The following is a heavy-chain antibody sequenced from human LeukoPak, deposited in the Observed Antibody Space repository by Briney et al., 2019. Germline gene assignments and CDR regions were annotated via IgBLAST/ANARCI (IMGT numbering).Heavy chain of an antibody. D-gene: IGHD2-15*01. CDR2: ISAYNGNT. Sequence: GAPVKVSCKASGYTFTSYGISWVRQAPGQGLEWMGWISAYNGNTNYAQKLQGRVTMTTDTSTSTAYMELRSLRSDDTAVYYCARDRRYCSGGSCFDIDYWGQGTLVTVSS. CDR1: GYTFTSYG. CDR3: ARDRRYCSGGSCFDIDY. J-gene: IGHJ4*02. V-gene: IGHV1-18*04.